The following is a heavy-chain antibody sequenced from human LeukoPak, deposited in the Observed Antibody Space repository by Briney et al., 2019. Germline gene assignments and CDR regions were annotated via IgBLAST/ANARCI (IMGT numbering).Heavy chain of an antibody. J-gene: IGHJ3*02. D-gene: IGHD1-26*01. Sequence: GGSLRHSCAASGFAFSSYGMSWVRQAPGKGLEWVSAISGSGGNTYYADSVKGRFTISRDNSKNTLYLQMNSLRAEDTAVYYCAKDLRGTYAFDIWGQGTMVTVSS. CDR2: ISGSGGNT. V-gene: IGHV3-23*01. CDR1: GFAFSSYG. CDR3: AKDLRGTYAFDI.